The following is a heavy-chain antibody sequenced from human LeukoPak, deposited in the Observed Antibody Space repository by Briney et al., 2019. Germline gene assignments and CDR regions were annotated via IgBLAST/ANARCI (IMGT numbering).Heavy chain of an antibody. J-gene: IGHJ4*02. V-gene: IGHV4-30-2*01. CDR3: AREPKQVLRFLV. CDR1: GGSISSGGYS. D-gene: IGHD3-3*01. Sequence: SETLSLTCAVSGGSISSGGYSWSWIRQPPGKGLEWIGYIYHSGSTYYNPSLKSRVTISVDRSKDQFSLKLSSVTAADTAVYYCAREPKQVLRFLVWGQGTLVTVSS. CDR2: IYHSGST.